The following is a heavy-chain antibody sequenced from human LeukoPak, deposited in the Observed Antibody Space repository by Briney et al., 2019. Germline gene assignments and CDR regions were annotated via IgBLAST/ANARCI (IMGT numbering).Heavy chain of an antibody. J-gene: IGHJ4*02. D-gene: IGHD3-16*02. CDR1: GFTFSNYA. V-gene: IGHV3-23*01. Sequence: GGSLRLSCAASGFTFSNYAMSWVRQAPGKGLEWVSAISGSGGSTYYADSVKGRFTISRDNSKNTLYLQMNSLRAEDTAVYYCAKELYDYVWGSYRYFGYWGQGTLVTVSS. CDR2: ISGSGGST. CDR3: AKELYDYVWGSYRYFGY.